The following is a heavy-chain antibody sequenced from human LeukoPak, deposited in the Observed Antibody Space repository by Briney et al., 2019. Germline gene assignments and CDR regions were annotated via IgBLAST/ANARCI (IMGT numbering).Heavy chain of an antibody. V-gene: IGHV3-53*01. CDR1: GFTVSSNY. Sequence: GGSLRLSCAASGFTVSSNYMSWVRQAPGKGLEWVSVIYSGGSTYYADSVKGRFTISRDNSKNTLYLQMNSLRAEDTAVYYCARDPRSGSVNFDYWGQGTLVTVSS. CDR3: ARDPRSGSVNFDY. J-gene: IGHJ4*02. CDR2: IYSGGST. D-gene: IGHD6-19*01.